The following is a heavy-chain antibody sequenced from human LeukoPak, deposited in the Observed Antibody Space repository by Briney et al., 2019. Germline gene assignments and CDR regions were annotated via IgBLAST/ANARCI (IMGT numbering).Heavy chain of an antibody. CDR2: ISGSGGST. Sequence: PGGSLRLSCAASGFTFSSYAMSWVRQAPGKGLEWVSAISGSGGSTYYADSVKGRFTISRDNAKNSLYLQMNSLRAEDTAMYYCARAESDFYVSGSYPSDYWGQGTLVTVSS. CDR3: ARAESDFYVSGSYPSDY. D-gene: IGHD3-10*01. J-gene: IGHJ4*02. CDR1: GFTFSSYA. V-gene: IGHV3-23*01.